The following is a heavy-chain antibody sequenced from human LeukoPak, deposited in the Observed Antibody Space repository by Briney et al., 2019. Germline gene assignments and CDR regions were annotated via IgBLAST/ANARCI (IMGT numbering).Heavy chain of an antibody. V-gene: IGHV3-73*01. D-gene: IGHD3-10*01. CDR3: TPILSITMVRGVADY. CDR2: IRSKANSYAT. Sequence: QPGGSLRLSCAASGFTFSGSAMHWVRQASGKGLEWVGRIRSKANSYATAYAASVKGRFTISRDDPKNTAYLQMNSLNTEDTAVDYCTPILSITMVRGVADYWGQGTLVTVSS. J-gene: IGHJ4*02. CDR1: GFTFSGSA.